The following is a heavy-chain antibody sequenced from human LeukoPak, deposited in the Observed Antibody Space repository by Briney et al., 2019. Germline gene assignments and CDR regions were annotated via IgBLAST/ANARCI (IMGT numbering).Heavy chain of an antibody. V-gene: IGHV1-2*02. CDR3: ARDSDILTGYTSDY. Sequence: ASVKVSCKASGYTFTGYYMHWVRQAPGQGLEWMGWINPNSGGTNYAQKFQGRVTMTRDTSISTAYMELSRLRSDDAAVYYCARDSDILTGYTSDYWGQGTLVTVSS. J-gene: IGHJ4*02. CDR1: GYTFTGYY. CDR2: INPNSGGT. D-gene: IGHD3-9*01.